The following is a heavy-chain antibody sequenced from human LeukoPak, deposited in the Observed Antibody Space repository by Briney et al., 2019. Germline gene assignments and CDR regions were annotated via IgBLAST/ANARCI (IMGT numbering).Heavy chain of an antibody. V-gene: IGHV4-59*11. CDR2: VYSSGST. J-gene: IGHJ3*02. CDR1: GGSIVKQY. D-gene: IGHD6-19*01. Sequence: SETLSLTCTVSGGSIVKQYWSWIRQPPTKGLEWIGYVYSSGSTTYNPSLGSRVTISVDTSKNQFSLKLSSVTAADTAVYFCARVNLGQEQWLARAPNTFDIWGQGTMVAVSS. CDR3: ARVNLGQEQWLARAPNTFDI.